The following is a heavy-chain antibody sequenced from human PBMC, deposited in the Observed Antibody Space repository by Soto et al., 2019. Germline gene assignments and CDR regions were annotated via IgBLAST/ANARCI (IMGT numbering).Heavy chain of an antibody. CDR1: GYTFTSYG. Sequence: ASVKVSCTASGYTFTSYGISWVRQAPGQGLEWMGWISAYNGNTNYAQKLQGRVTMTTDTSTSTAYMELRSLRSDDTAVYYCAREGPRYCSSTSCRLPYYYYYYGMDVWGQGTTVTVSS. CDR2: ISAYNGNT. J-gene: IGHJ6*02. CDR3: AREGPRYCSSTSCRLPYYYYYYGMDV. D-gene: IGHD2-2*01. V-gene: IGHV1-18*04.